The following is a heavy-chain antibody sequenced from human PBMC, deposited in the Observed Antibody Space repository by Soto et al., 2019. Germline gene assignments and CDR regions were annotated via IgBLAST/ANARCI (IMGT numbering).Heavy chain of an antibody. CDR3: ARGCIAVTTHLCY. V-gene: IGHV1-18*01. CDR2: INPYNGNT. Sequence: GASVKVSCKASGYTFNTYGITWVRQAPGQGLEWMGWINPYNGNTKFAQKLQDRVTMTTATSTSTAYMELASLRSDDTAVYYCARGCIAVTTHLCYWGQGTLVTVPQ. J-gene: IGHJ4*02. CDR1: GYTFNTYG. D-gene: IGHD4-17*01.